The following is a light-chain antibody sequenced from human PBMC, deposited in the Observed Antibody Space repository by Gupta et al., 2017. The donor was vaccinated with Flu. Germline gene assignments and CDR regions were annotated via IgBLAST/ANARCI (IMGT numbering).Light chain of an antibody. V-gene: IGKV3-15*01. CDR3: QQNNTLWT. J-gene: IGKJ1*01. CDR2: GAS. Sequence: EIVMTQSPATLSVSPGERATLSCRASQSVSSNLAWYQQKPGQAPRLIIYGASNRAIGSPDRFSGRGYGKEFTLTSSRRQYEDFAGYYGQQNNTLWTFGQWTKVEIK. CDR1: QSVSSN.